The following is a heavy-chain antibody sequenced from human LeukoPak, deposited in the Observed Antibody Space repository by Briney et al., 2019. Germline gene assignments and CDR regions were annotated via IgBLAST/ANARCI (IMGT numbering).Heavy chain of an antibody. CDR2: IHHSGST. CDR1: GYSISSDYY. CDR3: ARRGNPFDC. V-gene: IGHV4-38-2*02. J-gene: IGHJ4*02. Sequence: SETLSLTCSVSGYSISSDYYWGWIRQPPGKGLEWIGSIHHSGSTYYNPSLKSRVTISVDTSKNQFSLRVTSVTAAGTAVYYCARRGNPFDCWGQGTLVTVSS.